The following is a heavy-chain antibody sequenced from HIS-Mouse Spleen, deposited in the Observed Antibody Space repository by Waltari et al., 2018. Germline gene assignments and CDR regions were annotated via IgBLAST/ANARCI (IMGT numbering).Heavy chain of an antibody. V-gene: IGHV4-39*07. J-gene: IGHJ2*01. D-gene: IGHD6-13*01. CDR2: IYYSGST. Sequence: QLQLQESGPGLVKPSATLSLTCTVSGGSISSSSYYWGWIRQPPGKGPEWIGSIYYSGSTYYTPSLKSRVTISVDTSKNQFSLKLSSVTAADTAVYYCAREIPYSSSWYDWYFDLWGRGTLVTVSS. CDR1: GGSISSSSYY. CDR3: AREIPYSSSWYDWYFDL.